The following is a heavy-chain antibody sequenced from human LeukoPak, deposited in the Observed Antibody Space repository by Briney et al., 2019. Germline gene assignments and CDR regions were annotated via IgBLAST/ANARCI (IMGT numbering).Heavy chain of an antibody. J-gene: IGHJ4*02. CDR1: GGSISSSSYY. D-gene: IGHD3-16*02. V-gene: IGHV4-39*07. CDR2: IYYSGST. CDR3: ARGPDTYYDYVWGSYRYFDY. Sequence: SETLSLTCTVSGGSISSSSYYWGWIRQPPGKGLEWIGSIYYSGSTYYNPSLKSRVTISVDTSKNQFSLKLSSVTAADTAEYYCARGPDTYYDYVWGSYRYFDYWGQGTLVTVSS.